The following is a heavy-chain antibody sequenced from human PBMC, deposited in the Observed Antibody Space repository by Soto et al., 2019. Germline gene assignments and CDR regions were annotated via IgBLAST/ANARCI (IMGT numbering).Heavy chain of an antibody. CDR2: INAGNGNT. CDR1: GYTFTSYA. D-gene: IGHD6-13*01. Sequence: QVQLVQSGAEVKKPGASVKVSCKASGYTFTSYAMHWVRQAPGQRLEWMGWINAGNGNTKYSQKFQVRVTITRDTSASTAYMELSSLRSEDTAVYYCARGSSSWYALFDYWGQGTLVTVSS. CDR3: ARGSSSWYALFDY. J-gene: IGHJ4*02. V-gene: IGHV1-3*01.